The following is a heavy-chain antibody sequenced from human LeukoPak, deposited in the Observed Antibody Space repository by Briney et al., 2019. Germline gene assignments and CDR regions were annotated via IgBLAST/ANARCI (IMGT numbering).Heavy chain of an antibody. CDR1: GYTFTSYG. J-gene: IGHJ4*02. CDR2: ISAYSGNT. D-gene: IGHD3-9*01. CDR3: ARLGLSYYDILTGIHYFDY. V-gene: IGHV1-18*01. Sequence: ASVKVSCKASGYTFTSYGISWVRQAPGQGLEWMGWISAYSGNTNYAQKLQGRVTMTTDTSTSTAYMELRSLRSDDTAVYYCARLGLSYYDILTGIHYFDYWGQGTLVTVSS.